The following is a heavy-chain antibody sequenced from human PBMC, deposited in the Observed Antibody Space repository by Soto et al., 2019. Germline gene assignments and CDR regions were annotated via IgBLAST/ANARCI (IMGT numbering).Heavy chain of an antibody. V-gene: IGHV3-7*01. CDR2: IKQDGSEK. Sequence: PGGSLRLSCAASGFTFSSYWMSWVRQAPGKGLEWVANIKQDGSEKYYVDSVKGRFTTSRDNAKNSLYLQMNSLRAGDTAVYYCARANKDFFHAFDIWGQGTMVTVS. J-gene: IGHJ3*02. CDR1: GFTFSSYW. CDR3: ARANKDFFHAFDI. D-gene: IGHD3-3*01.